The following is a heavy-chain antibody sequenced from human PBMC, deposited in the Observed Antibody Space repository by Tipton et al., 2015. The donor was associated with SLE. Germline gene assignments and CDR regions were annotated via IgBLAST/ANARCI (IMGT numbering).Heavy chain of an antibody. V-gene: IGHV4-59*11. Sequence: TLSLTCTVSGGSISSHYWSWIRQPPGKGLEWIGYIYYSGSTNYNPSLKSRVTISVDTSKNQVSLKLSSVTAADTAVYYCARDLPLGSFDYWGQGTLVTVSS. CDR1: GGSISSHY. J-gene: IGHJ4*02. CDR3: ARDLPLGSFDY. CDR2: IYYSGST.